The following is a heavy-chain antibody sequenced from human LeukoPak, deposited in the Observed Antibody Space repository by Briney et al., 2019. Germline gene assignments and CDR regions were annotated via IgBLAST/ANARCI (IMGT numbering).Heavy chain of an antibody. CDR3: ARLFPYYDFWSGYSSYGMDV. J-gene: IGHJ6*02. V-gene: IGHV4-34*01. D-gene: IGHD3-3*01. Sequence: SETLSLTCAVYGGSFSGYYWSWIRQPPGKGLEWIGEINHSGSTNYNPSLKSRVTISVDTSKNQFSLKLSSVTAADTAVYYCARLFPYYDFWSGYSSYGMDVWGQGTTVTVSS. CDR1: GGSFSGYY. CDR2: INHSGST.